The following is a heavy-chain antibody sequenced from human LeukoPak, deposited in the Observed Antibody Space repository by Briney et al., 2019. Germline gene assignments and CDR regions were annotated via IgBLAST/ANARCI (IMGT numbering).Heavy chain of an antibody. V-gene: IGHV3-23*01. CDR2: ISGTGGST. Sequence: GGSLRLSCAASGFTFSRYAMSWVRQAPGKGLEWVSAISGTGGSTYYADSVKGRFTISRDNSKNTLYVQMNSLRAEDTAVYYCATHGGTAMDNYYYHYMDVWGKGTTVTVSS. D-gene: IGHD5-18*01. J-gene: IGHJ6*03. CDR3: ATHGGTAMDNYYYHYMDV. CDR1: GFTFSRYA.